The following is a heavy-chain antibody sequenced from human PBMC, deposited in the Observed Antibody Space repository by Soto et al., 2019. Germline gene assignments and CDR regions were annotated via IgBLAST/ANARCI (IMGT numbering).Heavy chain of an antibody. D-gene: IGHD3-22*01. CDR2: IYHSGST. Sequence: SETLSLTCAVSGGSISSGGYSWSWIRQPPGKGLEWIGYIYHSGSTYYNPSLKSRVTISVDRSKNQFSLKLSSVTAADTAVYHCARVNYDSSGYQLDYWGQGTLVTVSS. J-gene: IGHJ4*02. CDR3: ARVNYDSSGYQLDY. V-gene: IGHV4-30-2*01. CDR1: GGSISSGGYS.